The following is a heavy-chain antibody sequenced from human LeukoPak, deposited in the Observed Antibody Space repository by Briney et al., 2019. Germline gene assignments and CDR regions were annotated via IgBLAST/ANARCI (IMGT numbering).Heavy chain of an antibody. CDR1: GGSISSSSYY. D-gene: IGHD3-10*01. CDR2: IYYSGST. Sequence: PSETLSLTCTVSGGSISSSSYYWGWLRQAPGKGLEWIGSIYYSGSTYYNTSLKSRVTISVDTSKNQFSLKLSSVTAADTAVYYCARRQSLDFLWFGGLVDYWGQGTLVTVSS. V-gene: IGHV4-39*01. J-gene: IGHJ4*02. CDR3: ARRQSLDFLWFGGLVDY.